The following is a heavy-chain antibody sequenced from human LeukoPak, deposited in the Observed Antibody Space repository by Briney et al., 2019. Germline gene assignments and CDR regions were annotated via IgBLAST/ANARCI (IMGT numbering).Heavy chain of an antibody. V-gene: IGHV4-34*01. CDR3: ARDAVGATTNFDY. CDR2: INHSGST. J-gene: IGHJ4*02. CDR1: GGSFSGYY. D-gene: IGHD1-26*01. Sequence: SETLSLTCAVYGGSFSGYYWSWIRQPPGKGLEWIGEINHSGSTNYNPSLKSRVTISVDTSKNQFSLKLSSVTAADTAVYYCARDAVGATTNFDYWGQGTLVTVSS.